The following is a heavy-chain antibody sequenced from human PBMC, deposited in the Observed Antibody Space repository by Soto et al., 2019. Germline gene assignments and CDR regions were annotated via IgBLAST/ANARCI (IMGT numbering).Heavy chain of an antibody. CDR3: ATEGDSSGWYNWFDP. V-gene: IGHV3-48*01. Sequence: EVQLAESGGGLVQPGWSLRLSCEASGFTFSSYNMNWVCQAPGKGLEWVSYISSGTSTIYYADSVKGRFTISRDNAKNSLNLQMNSLRAEDTAVYYCATEGDSSGWYNWFDPWVQGTLVTVSS. J-gene: IGHJ5*02. CDR2: ISSGTSTI. CDR1: GFTFSSYN. D-gene: IGHD3-22*01.